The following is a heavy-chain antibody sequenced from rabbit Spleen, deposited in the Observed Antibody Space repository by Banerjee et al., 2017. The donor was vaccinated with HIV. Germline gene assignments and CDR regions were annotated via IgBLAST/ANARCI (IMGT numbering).Heavy chain of an antibody. J-gene: IGHJ4*01. CDR2: IDPVFGIT. CDR3: VRDRANIGGDYGPYYFDL. Sequence: EESGGDLVKPEGSLTLTCTASGFSFSSSYWICWVRQAPGKGLEWIGYIDPVFGITYYASWVNGRFTISSHNAQNTLYLQLNSLTAADTATYFCVRDRANIGGDYGPYYFDLWGPGTLVTVS. V-gene: IGHV1S45*01. D-gene: IGHD2-1*01. CDR1: GFSFSSSYW.